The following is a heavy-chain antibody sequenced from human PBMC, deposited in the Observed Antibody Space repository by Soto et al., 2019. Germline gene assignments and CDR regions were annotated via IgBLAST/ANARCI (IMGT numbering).Heavy chain of an antibody. CDR1: GDSVSSNSAA. D-gene: IGHD6-13*01. CDR3: ARDSSSWYYFDY. CDR2: TYYSAKWYN. Sequence: KQSQTLSLTCAISGDSVSSNSAAWNWIRQSPSRGIEWLGRTYYSAKWYNDYAVTVKSRITINPDTSKNQFSLQMNSVTPEDTAVYYCARDSSSWYYFDYWGQGTMVTVSS. J-gene: IGHJ4*02. V-gene: IGHV6-1*01.